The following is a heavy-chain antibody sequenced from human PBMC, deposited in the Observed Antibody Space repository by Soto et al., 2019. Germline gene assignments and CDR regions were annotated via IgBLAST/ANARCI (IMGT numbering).Heavy chain of an antibody. J-gene: IGHJ4*02. CDR1: GGSISSGGSY. Sequence: QVQLQESGPGLVKPPQTLSLTCTVSGGSISSGGSYGSGIRQHPGKGLEWIGYISYSGSTYYKPSLNRRVTISVDTSKNQFSLKLSSVTAADTAVYYCARVDTSMGATCVSYWGQGTRVTVSS. CDR3: ARVDTSMGATCVSY. V-gene: IGHV4-31*03. CDR2: ISYSGST. D-gene: IGHD1-26*01.